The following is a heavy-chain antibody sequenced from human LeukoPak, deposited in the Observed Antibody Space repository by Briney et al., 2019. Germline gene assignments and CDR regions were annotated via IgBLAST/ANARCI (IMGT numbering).Heavy chain of an antibody. V-gene: IGHV3-23*01. CDR1: GFTFSSYE. CDR2: ISGSGGSI. Sequence: GGSLRLSCAASGFTFSSYEMNWVRQAPGKGLEWVSGISGSGGSIYYADSVKGRFTISRDNSKNTLYLQMNSLRAEDTAVYYCAKGWSKNYFDYWGQGTLVTVSS. CDR3: AKGWSKNYFDY. J-gene: IGHJ4*02.